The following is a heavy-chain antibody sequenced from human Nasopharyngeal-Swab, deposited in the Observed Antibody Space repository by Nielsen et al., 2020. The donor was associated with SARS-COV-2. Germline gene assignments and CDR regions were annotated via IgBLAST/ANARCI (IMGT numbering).Heavy chain of an antibody. D-gene: IGHD6-19*01. J-gene: IGHJ4*02. CDR1: GFTFSSYA. CDR2: ISYDGSNK. CDR3: ARDSAVAGRGRVPGY. V-gene: IGHV3-30-3*01. Sequence: GGSLRLSCAASGFTFSSYAMHWVRQAPGKGLEWVAVISYDGSNKYYADSVKGRFTISRDNSKNTLYLQMNSLRAEDTAVYYRARDSAVAGRGRVPGYWGQGTLVTVSS.